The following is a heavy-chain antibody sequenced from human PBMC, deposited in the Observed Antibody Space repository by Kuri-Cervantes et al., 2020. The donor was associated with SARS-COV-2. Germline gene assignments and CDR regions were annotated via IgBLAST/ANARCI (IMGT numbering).Heavy chain of an antibody. V-gene: IGHV3-33*06. CDR3: AKSVGDFWSGYPEAYYYYGMDV. CDR2: IWYDGSNK. J-gene: IGHJ6*02. Sequence: GESLKISCAASGFTFSSYGMHWVRQAPGKGLEWVAVIWYDGSNKYYADSVKGRFTISRDNSKNTLYLQMNSLRAEDTAVYYCAKSVGDFWSGYPEAYYYYGMDVWGQGTTVTVSS. CDR1: GFTFSSYG. D-gene: IGHD3-3*01.